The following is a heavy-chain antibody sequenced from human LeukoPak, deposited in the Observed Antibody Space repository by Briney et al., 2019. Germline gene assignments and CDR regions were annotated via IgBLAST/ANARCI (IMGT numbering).Heavy chain of an antibody. CDR3: ARGGSGSPGAYFDY. D-gene: IGHD3-10*01. V-gene: IGHV4-34*01. CDR2: INHSGST. Sequence: PSETLSLTCGVYGGSFSGYYWSWIRQPPGKGLEWIGGINHSGSTNYNPSLKSRVTISVDTSKKQFSLKLSSVTAADTAVYYCARGGSGSPGAYFDYWGQGTLVTVSS. CDR1: GGSFSGYY. J-gene: IGHJ4*02.